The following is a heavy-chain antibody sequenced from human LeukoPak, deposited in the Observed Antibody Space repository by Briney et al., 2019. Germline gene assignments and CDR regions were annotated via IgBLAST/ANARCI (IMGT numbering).Heavy chain of an antibody. CDR3: ARAQYSSSSLYPFDY. D-gene: IGHD6-6*01. CDR1: GYTFTSYG. J-gene: IGHJ4*02. CDR2: ISAYNGNT. V-gene: IGHV1-18*01. Sequence: GASVKVSCKASGYTFTSYGISWVRQAPGQGLEWMGWISAYNGNTNYAQELQGRVTMTTDTSTSTAYMELRSLRSDDTAVYYCARAQYSSSSLYPFDYWGQGTLVTVSS.